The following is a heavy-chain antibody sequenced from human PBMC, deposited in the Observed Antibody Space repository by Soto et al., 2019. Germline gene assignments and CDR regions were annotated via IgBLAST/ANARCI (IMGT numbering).Heavy chain of an antibody. CDR1: GLTFSPYW. J-gene: IGHJ4*02. V-gene: IGHV3-7*03. CDR3: ARDVSSEYASILDV. Sequence: GGSLRLSCEGFGLTFSPYWMAWVRQAPGKGLEGVASIKEDGSVKNYADSVKGRFTVSRDNVKRAMFLQMTSVRADDTAVYFCARDVSSEYASILDVWGRGARVTV. D-gene: IGHD3-3*01. CDR2: IKEDGSVK.